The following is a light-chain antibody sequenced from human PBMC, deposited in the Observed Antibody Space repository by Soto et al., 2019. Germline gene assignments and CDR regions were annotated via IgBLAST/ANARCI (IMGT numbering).Light chain of an antibody. V-gene: IGKV1-33*01. J-gene: IGKJ1*01. CDR3: QHYNSYSEA. Sequence: DIQMTQSPSSLSASVGDRVTFTCQASQDISDYLNWYQQKPGKAPDLLIYDASNLETGVPSRFSGSGSGTHFTFTISGLQPEDIATYYCQHYNSYSEAFGQGTKVELK. CDR1: QDISDY. CDR2: DAS.